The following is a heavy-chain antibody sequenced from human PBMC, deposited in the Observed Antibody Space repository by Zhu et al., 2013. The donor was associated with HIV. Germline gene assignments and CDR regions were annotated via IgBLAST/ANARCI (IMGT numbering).Heavy chain of an antibody. J-gene: IGHJ6*02. CDR2: IIPIFGTA. Sequence: QVQLVQSGAEVKKPGSSVKVSCKASGGTFSSYAISWVRQAPGQGLEWMGGIIPIFGTANYAQKFQGRVTITADESTSTAYMELSSLRSEDTAVYYCARDQTVVVATIPTYYYYGMDVWGRRDHGHRLL. CDR3: ARDQTVVVATIPTYYYYGMDV. CDR1: GGTFSSYA. D-gene: IGHD5-12*01. V-gene: IGHV1-69*01.